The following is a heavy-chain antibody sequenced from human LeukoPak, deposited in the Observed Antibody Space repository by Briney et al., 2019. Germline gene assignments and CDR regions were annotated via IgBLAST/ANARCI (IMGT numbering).Heavy chain of an antibody. V-gene: IGHV1-18*04. D-gene: IGHD5-12*01. J-gene: IGHJ3*02. CDR2: ISAYNGNT. CDR1: GYTFTGYY. Sequence: ASVKVSCKASGYTFTGYYMHWVRQAPGQGLEWMGWISAYNGNTNYAQKLQGRVTMTTDTSTSTAYMELRSLRSDDTAVYYCARESGYDSNDAFDIWGQGTMVTVSS. CDR3: ARESGYDSNDAFDI.